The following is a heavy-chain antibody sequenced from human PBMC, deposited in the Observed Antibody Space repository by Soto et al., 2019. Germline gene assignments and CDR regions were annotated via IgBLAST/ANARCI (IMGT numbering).Heavy chain of an antibody. D-gene: IGHD4-17*01. V-gene: IGHV4-30-4*01. CDR1: GGSISSGDYY. Sequence: PSETLSLTCTVSGGSISSGDYYWSWIRQPPGKGLEWIGYIYYSGSTYYNPSLKSRVTISVDTSKNQFSLKLSSVTAADTAVYYCASTYGGNSVWYFDLWGRGTLVTVSS. CDR3: ASTYGGNSVWYFDL. J-gene: IGHJ2*01. CDR2: IYYSGST.